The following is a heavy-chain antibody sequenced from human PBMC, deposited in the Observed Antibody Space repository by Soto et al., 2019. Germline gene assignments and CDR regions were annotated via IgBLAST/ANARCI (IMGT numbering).Heavy chain of an antibody. D-gene: IGHD1-26*01. J-gene: IGHJ3*02. CDR2: IIPILGIA. V-gene: IGHV1-69*02. CDR3: ARLREVDAFDI. CDR1: GGTFSSYT. Sequence: QVQLVQSGAEVKKPGSSVKVSCKASGGTFSSYTISWVRQAPGQGLEWMGRIIPILGIANYAQKFQGRVTINADKSTSAAYMELSSLRSEDTAVYYCARLREVDAFDIWGQGTIVTVSS.